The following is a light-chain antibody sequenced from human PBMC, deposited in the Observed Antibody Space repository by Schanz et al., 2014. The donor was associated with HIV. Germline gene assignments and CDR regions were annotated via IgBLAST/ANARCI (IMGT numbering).Light chain of an antibody. Sequence: AIQMTQSPSSLSASVGDRVTITCRARQDIRNDLGWYQQKPGKAPKLLIYAASSLQSGVPARFSGSGSGQDFTLTISRLQPEDFATYYCQQSCSTPRTFGQGTKLDIK. CDR3: QQSCSTPRT. J-gene: IGKJ2*01. CDR1: QDIRND. CDR2: AAS. V-gene: IGKV1-6*01.